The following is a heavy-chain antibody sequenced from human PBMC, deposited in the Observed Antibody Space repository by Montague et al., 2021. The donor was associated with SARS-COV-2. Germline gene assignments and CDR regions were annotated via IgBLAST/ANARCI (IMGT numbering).Heavy chain of an antibody. CDR3: AHLIRYYDIFTGIPFDY. D-gene: IGHD3-9*01. CDR2: IYSNDDK. CDR1: GFSLSTPNVG. J-gene: IGHJ4*02. V-gene: IGHV2-5*01. Sequence: PALVKPTQTLTLTCTFSGFSLSTPNVGVGWIRQPPGKALEWLALIYSNDDKRYSPSLQSRLTITKDTSKNQVVLSLTNVDPVGTATYYCAHLIRYYDIFTGIPFDYWGQGTQVTVSS.